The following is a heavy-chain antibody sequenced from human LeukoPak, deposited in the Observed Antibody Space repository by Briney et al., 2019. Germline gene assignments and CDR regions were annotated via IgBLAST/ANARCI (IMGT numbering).Heavy chain of an antibody. V-gene: IGHV3-7*01. Sequence: PGGSLRLSCAASGFTFSRYWMSWVRQAPGKGLEWVANIKQDGGEKYYVDSVKGRFTISRDNAKNSLYLQMDSLSAEDTAMYYCARLTTVTTFDSWGQGTLVTVSS. CDR1: GFTFSRYW. CDR3: ARLTTVTTFDS. J-gene: IGHJ4*02. D-gene: IGHD4-17*01. CDR2: IKQDGGEK.